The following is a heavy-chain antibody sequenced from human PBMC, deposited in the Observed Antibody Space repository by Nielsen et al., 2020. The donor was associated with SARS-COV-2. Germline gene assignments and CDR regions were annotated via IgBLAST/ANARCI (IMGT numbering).Heavy chain of an antibody. CDR3: AKDFGY. CDR1: GFTLSSYG. V-gene: IGHV3-30*18. J-gene: IGHJ4*02. D-gene: IGHD3-16*01. Sequence: GESLKISCAASGFTLSSYGMHWVRQAPGKGLEWVAVISYDGSNKYYADSVKGRFTISRDNSKNTLYLQMNSLRAEDTAVYYCAKDFGYWGQGTLVTVSS. CDR2: ISYDGSNK.